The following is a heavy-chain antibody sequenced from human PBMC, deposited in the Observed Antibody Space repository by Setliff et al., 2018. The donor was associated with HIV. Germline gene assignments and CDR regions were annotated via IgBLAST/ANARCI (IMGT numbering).Heavy chain of an antibody. V-gene: IGHV4-34*01. CDR2: INHSGSP. D-gene: IGHD6-13*01. Sequence: LSLTCAVYGGSFSGYYWTWIRQPPGKGLEWIGEINHSGSPKYNPSLKSRVTVSVDTSKNQFSLKLSSVTAADTAVYYCARDSSSWYGADWFDPWGQGTLVTVSS. CDR3: ARDSSSWYGADWFDP. CDR1: GGSFSGYY. J-gene: IGHJ5*02.